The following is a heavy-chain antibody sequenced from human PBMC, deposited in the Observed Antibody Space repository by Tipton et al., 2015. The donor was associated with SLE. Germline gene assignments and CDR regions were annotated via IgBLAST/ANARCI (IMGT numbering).Heavy chain of an antibody. CDR3: ARGKGGPQDY. D-gene: IGHD6-25*01. CDR2: IYHSGST. CDR1: GYSISSGYY. J-gene: IGHJ4*02. V-gene: IGHV4-38-2*02. Sequence: TLSLTCTVSGYSISSGYYWGWIRQPPGKGLEWIGSIYHSGSTYYNPSLKSRVTISVDTSKNQFSLKLSSVTAADTAVYYCARGKGGPQDYWGQGTLVTVSS.